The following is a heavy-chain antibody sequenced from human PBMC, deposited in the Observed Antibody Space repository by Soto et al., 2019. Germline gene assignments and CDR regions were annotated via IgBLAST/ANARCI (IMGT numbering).Heavy chain of an antibody. Sequence: GGSLRLSCAASGFTFSSYEMNWVRQAPGKGLEWVSYISSSGSTIYYADSVKGRFTISRDNAKNSLYLQMNSLRAEDTAVYYRARDGYSSGWYVNWFDPWGQGTLVTVSS. D-gene: IGHD6-19*01. V-gene: IGHV3-48*03. CDR2: ISSSGSTI. CDR1: GFTFSSYE. CDR3: ARDGYSSGWYVNWFDP. J-gene: IGHJ5*02.